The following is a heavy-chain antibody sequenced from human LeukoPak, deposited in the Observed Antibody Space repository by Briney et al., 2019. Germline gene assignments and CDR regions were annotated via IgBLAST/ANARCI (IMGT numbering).Heavy chain of an antibody. V-gene: IGHV1-2*06. J-gene: IGHJ4*02. CDR3: ARDYCSSTSCLFDY. D-gene: IGHD2-2*01. CDR1: GYTFTGYH. Sequence: ASVKVSCKAYGYTFTGYHMHWVRQAPGHGREWMGRINPNSGDTNYAQKFQGRVTMTRDTSISTAYMEVSRLRSDDTAVYYCARDYCSSTSCLFDYWGQGTLVTVSS. CDR2: INPNSGDT.